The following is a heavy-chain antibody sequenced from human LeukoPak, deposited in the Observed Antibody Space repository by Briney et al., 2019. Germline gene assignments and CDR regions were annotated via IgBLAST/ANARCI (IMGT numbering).Heavy chain of an antibody. J-gene: IGHJ6*03. Sequence: SVTVSFKASGGTFSSYAISWVRQAPGQGLEWMGGIIPIFGTANYAQKFQGRVTITTDESTSTAYMELSSLRSEDTAVYYCARASPDYGSGSYTKYYYYYYMDVWGKGTTVTVSS. D-gene: IGHD3-10*01. V-gene: IGHV1-69*05. CDR3: ARASPDYGSGSYTKYYYYYYMDV. CDR2: IIPIFGTA. CDR1: GGTFSSYA.